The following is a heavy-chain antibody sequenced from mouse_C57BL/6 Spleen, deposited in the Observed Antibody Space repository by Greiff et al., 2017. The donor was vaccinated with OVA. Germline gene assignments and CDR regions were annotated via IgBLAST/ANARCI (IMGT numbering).Heavy chain of an antibody. D-gene: IGHD6-1*01. J-gene: IGHJ2*01. V-gene: IGHV2-5*01. CDR1: GFSLTSYG. CDR3: AKNGVGGHNYFDY. Sequence: VKLLESGPGLVQPSQSLSITCTVSGFSLTSYGVHWVRQSPGKGLEWLGVIWRGGSTDYNAAFMSRLSITKDNSKSQVFFKMNSLQADDTAIYYCAKNGVGGHNYFDYWGQGTTLTVSS. CDR2: IWRGGST.